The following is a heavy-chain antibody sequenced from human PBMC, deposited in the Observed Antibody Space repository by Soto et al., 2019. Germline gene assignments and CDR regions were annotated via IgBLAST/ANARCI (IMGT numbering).Heavy chain of an antibody. CDR2: IYHSGST. CDR3: ARGRAVFDYYYGMDV. D-gene: IGHD1-20*01. V-gene: IGHV4-4*02. Sequence: SETLSLTCAASGGSISSSNWWSWVRQPPGKGLEWIGEIYHSGSTNYNPSLKSRVTISVDKSKNQFSLKLSSVTAADTAVYYCARGRAVFDYYYGMDVWGQGTTVTVSS. J-gene: IGHJ6*02. CDR1: GGSISSSNW.